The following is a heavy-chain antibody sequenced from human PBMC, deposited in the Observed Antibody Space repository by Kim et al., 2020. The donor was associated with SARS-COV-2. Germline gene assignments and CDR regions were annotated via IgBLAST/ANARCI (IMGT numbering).Heavy chain of an antibody. Sequence: STYYNPSLKSRVTISVDTSKNQFSLKLSSVTAADTAVYYCAMVSVVSMDVWGKGTTVTVSS. V-gene: IGHV4-39*01. J-gene: IGHJ6*03. D-gene: IGHD2-21*01. CDR3: AMVSVVSMDV. CDR2: ST.